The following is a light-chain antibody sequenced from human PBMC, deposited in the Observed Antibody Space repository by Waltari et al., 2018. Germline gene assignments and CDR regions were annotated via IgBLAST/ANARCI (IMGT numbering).Light chain of an antibody. CDR3: QQYYSPPWT. J-gene: IGKJ1*01. V-gene: IGKV4-1*01. CDR2: WAS. Sequence: DIQMTQSPDSLAVSLGERATINCKSSQSLLHSSNNKNYLAWYQQKPGQPPELLFYWASTRESGVPDRFSGSGSGTDFTLTISSLQAEDVAVFYCQQYYSPPWTFGQGTKVEIK. CDR1: QSLLHSSNNKNY.